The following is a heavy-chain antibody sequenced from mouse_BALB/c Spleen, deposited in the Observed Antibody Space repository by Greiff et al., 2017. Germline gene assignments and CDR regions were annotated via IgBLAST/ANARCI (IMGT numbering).Heavy chain of an antibody. D-gene: IGHD1-2*01. V-gene: IGHV2-6-7*01. CDR2: IWGDGST. J-gene: IGHJ3*01. Sequence: VKLMESGPGLVAPSQSLSITCTVSGFSLTGYGVNWVRQPPGKGLEWLGMIWGDGSTDYNSALKSRLSISKDNSKSQVFLKMNSLQTDDTARYYCASQFITTATTWFAYWGQGTLVTVSA. CDR1: GFSLTGYG. CDR3: ASQFITTATTWFAY.